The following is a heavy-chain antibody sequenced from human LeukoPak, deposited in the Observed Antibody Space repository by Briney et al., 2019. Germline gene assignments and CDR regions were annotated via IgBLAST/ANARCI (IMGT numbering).Heavy chain of an antibody. CDR2: IKQDGSEK. D-gene: IGHD1-26*01. Sequence: GGSLRLSCEAPGFTFSSYWMSWVRKAPGKGLEWVANIKQDGSEKYYVDSVKGRFTISRDNAKNSLYLQMNSLRAEDTAVYYCARVSGSRVTTSYWGQGTLVTVSS. V-gene: IGHV3-7*01. J-gene: IGHJ4*02. CDR1: GFTFSSYW. CDR3: ARVSGSRVTTSY.